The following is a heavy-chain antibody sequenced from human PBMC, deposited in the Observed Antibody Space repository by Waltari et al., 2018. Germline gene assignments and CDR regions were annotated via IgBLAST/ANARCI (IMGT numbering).Heavy chain of an antibody. J-gene: IGHJ4*02. Sequence: QLLESGGDLVQPGGSLRLACSDSGLTFSTFAMSWVRQAPGKGLEWVSGISNSGRDTDYADSVKGRFTISRDNSKKTLYLQMKSLRVEDTAVYYCAKDHGIAYWGRGTLVSVSA. CDR2: ISNSGRDT. V-gene: IGHV3-23*01. CDR3: AKDHGIAY. CDR1: GLTFSTFA. D-gene: IGHD2-21*01.